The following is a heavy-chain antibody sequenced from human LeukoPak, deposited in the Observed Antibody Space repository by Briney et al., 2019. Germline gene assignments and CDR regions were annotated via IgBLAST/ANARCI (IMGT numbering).Heavy chain of an antibody. Sequence: SGRSLRLSCAASGFTFSSYGMHWVRQAPGKGLEWVAVIWYDGSNKYYADSVKGRFTITRDNSKNTLYLQMNSLRAEDTAVYYCAREPPGGGFDYWGQGTLVTVSS. D-gene: IGHD3-16*01. CDR1: GFTFSSYG. CDR3: AREPPGGGFDY. V-gene: IGHV3-33*01. J-gene: IGHJ4*02. CDR2: IWYDGSNK.